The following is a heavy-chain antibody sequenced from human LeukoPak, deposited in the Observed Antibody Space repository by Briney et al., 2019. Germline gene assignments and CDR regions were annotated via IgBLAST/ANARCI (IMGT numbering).Heavy chain of an antibody. Sequence: SETLSLTCAVYGGSFSGYYWSWIRQPAGKGLEWIGRIYTSGSTNYNPSLKSRVTISVDTSKNQFSLKLSSVTAADTAVYYCARDIGVITWGQGTLVTVSS. J-gene: IGHJ4*02. CDR1: GGSFSGYY. CDR2: IYTSGST. D-gene: IGHD3-22*01. CDR3: ARDIGVIT. V-gene: IGHV4-4*07.